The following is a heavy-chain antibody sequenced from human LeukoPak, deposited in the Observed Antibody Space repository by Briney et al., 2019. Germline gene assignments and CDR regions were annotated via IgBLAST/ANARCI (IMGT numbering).Heavy chain of an antibody. CDR2: ISAYNGNT. V-gene: IGHV1-18*01. D-gene: IGHD6-19*01. Sequence: GASVKVSCKASGYTFTSYGISWVRQAPGQGLEWMGWISAYNGNTNYAQKLQGRVTMTRDTSTSTAYMELRSLRSDDTAVYYCARDRQWLVFDYYYYGMDVWGQGTTVTVSS. CDR1: GYTFTSYG. J-gene: IGHJ6*02. CDR3: ARDRQWLVFDYYYYGMDV.